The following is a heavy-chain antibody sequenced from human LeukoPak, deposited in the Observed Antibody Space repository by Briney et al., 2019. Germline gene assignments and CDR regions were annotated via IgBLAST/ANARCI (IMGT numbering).Heavy chain of an antibody. Sequence: SETLYLTCTVSGGSISSSSYYWGWIRQPPGKGLEWIGSIYYSGSTYYNPSLKSRVTISVDTSKNQFSLKLSSVTAADTAVYYCARLELTGDFDYWGQGTLVTVSS. J-gene: IGHJ4*02. D-gene: IGHD1-26*01. CDR3: ARLELTGDFDY. CDR2: IYYSGST. V-gene: IGHV4-39*01. CDR1: GGSISSSSYY.